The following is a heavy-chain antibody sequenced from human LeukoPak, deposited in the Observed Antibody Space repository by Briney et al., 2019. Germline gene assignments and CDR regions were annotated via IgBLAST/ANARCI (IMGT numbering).Heavy chain of an antibody. D-gene: IGHD3-10*01. CDR3: ARRVYGSGSYYTYFDY. V-gene: IGHV5-51*01. CDR1: GYSFTSYW. J-gene: IGHJ4*02. Sequence: GESLKISCKGSGYSFTSYWIGWVRQMPGKGLEWMGITYPGDSDTRYSPSFQGQVTISADKSISTAYLQWSTLKASDTAMYYCARRVYGSGSYYTYFDYWGQGTLVTVSS. CDR2: TYPGDSDT.